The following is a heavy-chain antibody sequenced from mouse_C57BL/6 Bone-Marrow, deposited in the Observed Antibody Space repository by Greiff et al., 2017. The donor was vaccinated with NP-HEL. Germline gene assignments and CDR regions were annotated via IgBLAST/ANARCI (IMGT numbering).Heavy chain of an antibody. V-gene: IGHV1-19*01. D-gene: IGHD1-3*01. CDR3: AREALIGV. J-gene: IGHJ1*03. CDR1: GYTFTDYY. CDR2: IYPYNGGT. Sequence: EVKLVESGPVLVKPGASVKMSCKASGYTFTDYYMNWVKQSHGKCLEWIGVIYPYNGGTSYNQKFKGKATLTVDKSSSTAYMELNSLTSEDSAVYYCAREALIGVWGTGTTVTVSS.